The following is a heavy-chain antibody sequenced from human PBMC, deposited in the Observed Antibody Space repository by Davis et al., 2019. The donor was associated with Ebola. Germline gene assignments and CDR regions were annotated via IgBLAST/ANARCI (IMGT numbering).Heavy chain of an antibody. CDR3: ARDKRRIAAAAHNWFDP. CDR1: GYSFTSYG. J-gene: IGHJ5*02. D-gene: IGHD6-13*01. Sequence: ASVKVSCKASGYSFTSYGISWVRQAPGQGLEWMGWISAYNGDTNYAQKLQGRVTMTTDTSTSTAYMELRSLRSDDTAVYYCARDKRRIAAAAHNWFDPWGQGTLVTVSS. V-gene: IGHV1-18*01. CDR2: ISAYNGDT.